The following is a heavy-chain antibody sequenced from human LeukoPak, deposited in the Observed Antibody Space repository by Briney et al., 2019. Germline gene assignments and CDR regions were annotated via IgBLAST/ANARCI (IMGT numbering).Heavy chain of an antibody. J-gene: IGHJ4*02. V-gene: IGHV4-34*01. CDR1: GGSFSGYY. Sequence: SETLSLTCAVYGGSFSGYYWSWIRQPPGKGLEWIGEINHSGSTNYNPSLKSRVTISVDTSKNQFSLKLSSVTAADTAVYYCGRESYSNPDYWGQGTLVTVSS. CDR3: GRESYSNPDY. D-gene: IGHD4-11*01. CDR2: INHSGST.